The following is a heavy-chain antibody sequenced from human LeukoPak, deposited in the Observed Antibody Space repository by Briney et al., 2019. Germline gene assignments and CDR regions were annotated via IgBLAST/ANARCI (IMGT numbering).Heavy chain of an antibody. V-gene: IGHV4-39*02. J-gene: IGHJ4*02. CDR2: IYYSGST. CDR3: ARDPPLSYDSSGYYGGQLDY. Sequence: KPSETLSLICTVSGGSISSSSYYWGWIRQPPGKGLEWIGSIYYSGSTYYNPSLKSRVTISVDTSKNQFSLKLSSVTAADTAVYYCARDPPLSYDSSGYYGGQLDYWGQGTLVTVSS. D-gene: IGHD3-22*01. CDR1: GGSISSSSYY.